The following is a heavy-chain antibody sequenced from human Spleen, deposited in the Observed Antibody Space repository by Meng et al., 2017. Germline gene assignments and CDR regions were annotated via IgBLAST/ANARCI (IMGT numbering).Heavy chain of an antibody. CDR3: ARDRDILTDVLDY. J-gene: IGHJ4*02. D-gene: IGHD3-9*01. CDR2: INPNNGGT. V-gene: IGHV1-2*06. CDR1: GYTFTGHF. Sequence: VQLVPSGAEVGKPGASGNVSCKASGYTFTGHFIHWVRQAPGQGLEWMGRINPNNGGTNYGLNFQDRVTLTTDTSISTAYMEVNRLRSDDTAVYFCARDRDILTDVLDYWGQGTLVTVSS.